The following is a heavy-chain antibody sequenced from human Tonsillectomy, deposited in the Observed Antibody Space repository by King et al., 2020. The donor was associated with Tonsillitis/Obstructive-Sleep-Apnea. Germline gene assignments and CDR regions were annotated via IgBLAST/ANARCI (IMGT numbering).Heavy chain of an antibody. Sequence: QLQESGPGLVKPSETLSLPCTVSGGSISSSSYYWGWIRQPPGKGLEWFGSIYYSGNTYYNPSLKSRVIISVDTSKNQFSLKLNSVTAADTAVYYCARQGYCTNGVCPIWFDPWGQGTLVTVSS. CDR1: GGSISSSSYY. CDR3: ARQGYCTNGVCPIWFDP. J-gene: IGHJ5*02. D-gene: IGHD2-8*01. V-gene: IGHV4-39*01. CDR2: IYYSGNT.